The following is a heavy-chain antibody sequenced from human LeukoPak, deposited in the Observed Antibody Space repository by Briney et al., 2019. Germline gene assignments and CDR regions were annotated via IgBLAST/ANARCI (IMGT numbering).Heavy chain of an antibody. D-gene: IGHD2-2*01. CDR1: GGSFSGYY. V-gene: IGHV4-34*01. J-gene: IGHJ4*02. Sequence: PSETLSLTCAVYGGSFSGYYWSWIRQPPGKGLEWIGEINHSGSTNYNPSLKSRVTISVDTSKNQFSLKLSSVTAADTAVYYCATDCSSTSCLAWGQGTLVTVSS. CDR3: ATDCSSTSCLA. CDR2: INHSGST.